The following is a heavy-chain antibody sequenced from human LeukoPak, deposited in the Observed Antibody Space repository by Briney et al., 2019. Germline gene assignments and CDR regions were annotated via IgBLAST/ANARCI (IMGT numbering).Heavy chain of an antibody. J-gene: IGHJ4*02. CDR3: ATDAWSYYDSSGYQDY. CDR1: GFTFSSYW. Sequence: PGGSLRLSCAASGFTFSSYWMSWVRQTPGKGLEWVANIKQDGSEKYYVDSVKGRFTISRDNAKNSLYLQMNSLRAEDTAVYYCATDAWSYYDSSGYQDYWGQGTLVTVSS. CDR2: IKQDGSEK. V-gene: IGHV3-7*01. D-gene: IGHD3-22*01.